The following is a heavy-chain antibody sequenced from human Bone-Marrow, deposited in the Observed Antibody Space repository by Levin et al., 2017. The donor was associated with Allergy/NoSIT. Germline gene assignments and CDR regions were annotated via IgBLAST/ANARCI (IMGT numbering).Heavy chain of an antibody. CDR2: VNTNSRNT. D-gene: IGHD5-18*01. CDR1: GYTFTNYD. CDR3: ARGRLEYSSTPDHYFGMDV. J-gene: IGHJ6*02. V-gene: IGHV1-8*01. Sequence: ASVKVSCKASGYTFTNYDINWVRQATGRGLEWMGWVNTNSRNTAYAQKFQGRVTLTRDTSTNTAYMELRSLDSDDTAVYYCARGRLEYSSTPDHYFGMDVWGQGTTVTVSS.